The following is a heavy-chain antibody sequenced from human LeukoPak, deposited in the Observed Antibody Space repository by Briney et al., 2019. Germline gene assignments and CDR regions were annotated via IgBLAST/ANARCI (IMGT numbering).Heavy chain of an antibody. D-gene: IGHD4-17*01. CDR2: INSGGSNT. Sequence: PGGSLRLSCAASGLTFSSYWMHWVRQAPGKGLVWVSRINSGGSNTRYADSVKGRFTISRDNAKNTLYLQMNSLRAEDTAVYYCTRGYGDIDYWGQGTLVTVSS. J-gene: IGHJ4*02. CDR3: TRGYGDIDY. V-gene: IGHV3-74*01. CDR1: GLTFSSYW.